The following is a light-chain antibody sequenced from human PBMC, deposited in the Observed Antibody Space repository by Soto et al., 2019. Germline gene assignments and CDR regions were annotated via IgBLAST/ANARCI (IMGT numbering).Light chain of an antibody. V-gene: IGLV1-47*01. CDR3: TSYTTNNTLNLL. CDR2: QNL. Sequence: QSVLTQPPSASGTPGQRVTISCSGSNSNIGSNYVFWYQHLPGTAPKLLIYQNLQRPSGVPDRFSGSKSGTSASLAISGLRSEDEADYFCTSYTTNNTLNLLFGEGTKVTVL. CDR1: NSNIGSNY. J-gene: IGLJ2*01.